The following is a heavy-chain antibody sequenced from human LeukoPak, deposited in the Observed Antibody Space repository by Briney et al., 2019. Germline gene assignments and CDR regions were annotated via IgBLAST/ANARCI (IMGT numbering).Heavy chain of an antibody. CDR3: AKDYSPHRSTGYSRRHGYFDY. CDR2: ISGSGGST. J-gene: IGHJ4*02. D-gene: IGHD6-13*01. CDR1: GFTFSSYA. Sequence: PGGSLRLSCAASGFTFSSYAMSWVRQAPGKGLEWVSAISGSGGSTYYADSVKGRFTISRDNSKNTLYLQMNSLRAEDTAVYYCAKDYSPHRSTGYSRRHGYFDYWGQGTLVTVSS. V-gene: IGHV3-23*01.